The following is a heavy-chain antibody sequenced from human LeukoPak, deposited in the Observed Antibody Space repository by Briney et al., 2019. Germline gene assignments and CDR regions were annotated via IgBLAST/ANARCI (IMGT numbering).Heavy chain of an antibody. V-gene: IGHV1-46*01. CDR3: ARDDYGDF. Sequence: ASVKVSCKASGYTFTSYYMNWVRQAPGQGLEWMGIINPSGGSTRNAQKSQGRVTMTGDTSTSTVYMELSCLRSEDTAVYYCARDDYGDFWGQGTLVTVSS. CDR2: INPSGGST. J-gene: IGHJ4*02. CDR1: GYTFTSYY.